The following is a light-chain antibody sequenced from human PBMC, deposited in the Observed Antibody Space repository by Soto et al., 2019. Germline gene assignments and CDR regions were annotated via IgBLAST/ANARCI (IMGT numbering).Light chain of an antibody. V-gene: IGKV1-5*01. CDR3: QHPGT. CDR2: DAS. J-gene: IGKJ2*02. Sequence: GDRVTITCRASQSMSSWLAWYQQKPGKAPKLLIYDASSLESGVPSRFSGSGSGTEFTLTISSLQPDDFATYYCQHPGTFGQGTKLEIK. CDR1: QSMSSW.